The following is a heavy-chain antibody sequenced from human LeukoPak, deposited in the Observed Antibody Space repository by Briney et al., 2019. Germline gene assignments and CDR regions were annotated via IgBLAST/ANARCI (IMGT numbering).Heavy chain of an antibody. V-gene: IGHV4-61*02. CDR1: GGSISSGGYY. Sequence: PSETLSLTCTVSGGSISSGGYYWSWIRQPAGKGLEWIGRIYTSGSTTYNSSLKSRVTISLDTSKNHFSLRLSSVTAADTAVYYCARDREVGATGYYFDYWGQGTLVTVSS. D-gene: IGHD1-26*01. CDR3: ARDREVGATGYYFDY. J-gene: IGHJ4*02. CDR2: IYTSGST.